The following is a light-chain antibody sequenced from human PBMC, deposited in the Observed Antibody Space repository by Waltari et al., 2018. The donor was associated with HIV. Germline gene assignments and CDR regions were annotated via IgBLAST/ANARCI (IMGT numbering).Light chain of an antibody. CDR3: CSYAGSSNWV. J-gene: IGLJ3*02. Sequence: QSALTQPASVSGSPGQSITISCTGSSSDVGSYNLVSSYQQHPGKAPKLMIYEGIKRPSGVSNLFSGSKSGNTASLTISGLQAEDEADYYCCSYAGSSNWVFGGGTKLTVL. V-gene: IGLV2-23*01. CDR2: EGI. CDR1: SSDVGSYNL.